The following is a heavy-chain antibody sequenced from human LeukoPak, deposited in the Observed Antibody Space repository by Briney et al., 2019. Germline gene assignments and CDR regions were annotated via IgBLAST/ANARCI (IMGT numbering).Heavy chain of an antibody. D-gene: IGHD3-10*01. Sequence: GGSLRLSCAASGFTLSYYWMTWVRQAPGKGLEWVSFIDTSGSYIYYGDSLKGRVTISRDNAKNSLYLQMNGLRAEDTAVYYCARGRSITLLRGVAMSDGFDIWGQGAMVTVSS. V-gene: IGHV3-21*01. CDR3: ARGRSITLLRGVAMSDGFDI. J-gene: IGHJ3*02. CDR2: IDTSGSYI. CDR1: GFTLSYYW.